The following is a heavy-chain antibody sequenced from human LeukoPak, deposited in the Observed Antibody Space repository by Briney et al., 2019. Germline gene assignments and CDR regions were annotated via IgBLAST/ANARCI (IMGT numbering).Heavy chain of an antibody. CDR2: INPNSGGT. J-gene: IGHJ4*02. V-gene: IGHV1-2*02. CDR3: ARISSSQRGFLY. CDR1: GYTFTGYY. D-gene: IGHD2-15*01. Sequence: GASVKVSCKASGYTFTGYYMHWVRQAPGQGFEWMGWINPNSGGTNYAQKFQGRVTMTTDTSTTTAYMEIVGLTSDDTALYYCARISSSQRGFLYWGQGTLVTVSS.